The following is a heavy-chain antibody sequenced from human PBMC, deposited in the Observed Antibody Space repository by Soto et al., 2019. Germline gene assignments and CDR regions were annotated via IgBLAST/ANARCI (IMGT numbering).Heavy chain of an antibody. CDR2: ISYDGSNK. CDR3: AKPRGGYSGYDTFDY. V-gene: IGHV3-30*18. CDR1: GFTFSSYG. Sequence: GGSLRLSCAASGFTFSSYGMHWVRQAPGKGLEWVAVISYDGSNKYYADSVKGRFTISRDNSKNTLYLQMNSLRAEDMAVYYCAKPRGGYSGYDTFDYWGQGTLVTVSS. D-gene: IGHD5-12*01. J-gene: IGHJ4*02.